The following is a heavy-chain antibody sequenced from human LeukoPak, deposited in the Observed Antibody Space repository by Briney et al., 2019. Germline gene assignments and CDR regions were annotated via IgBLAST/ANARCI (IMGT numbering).Heavy chain of an antibody. CDR2: ISGSGGST. D-gene: IGHD6-19*01. V-gene: IGHV3-23*01. J-gene: IGHJ4*02. Sequence: GGSLRLSCAASGFTFSSYAMSWVRQAPGKGLEWVSAISGSGGSTYYADSVKGRFTISRDNSKNTLYLQMNSLRAEDTAVYYCAKDGGWLYSSGPPLDYWGQGTLVTVSS. CDR1: GFTFSSYA. CDR3: AKDGGWLYSSGPPLDY.